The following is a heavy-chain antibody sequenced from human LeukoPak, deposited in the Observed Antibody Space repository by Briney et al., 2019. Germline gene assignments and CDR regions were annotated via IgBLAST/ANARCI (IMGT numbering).Heavy chain of an antibody. V-gene: IGHV4-39*01. CDR3: ASQYRYYDILTGQQTDDY. Sequence: SETLSLTCTVSGGSISSSSYYWGWIRQPPGKGLEWIGCIYYTGSTYYNPSLKSRVTISVDTSKNQFSLKLSSVTAADTAVFYCASQYRYYDILTGQQTDDYWGQGTLVTVSS. J-gene: IGHJ4*02. CDR1: GGSISSSSYY. CDR2: IYYTGST. D-gene: IGHD3-9*01.